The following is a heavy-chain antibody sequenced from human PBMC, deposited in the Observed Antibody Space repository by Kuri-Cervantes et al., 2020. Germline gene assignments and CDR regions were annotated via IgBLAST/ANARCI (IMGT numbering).Heavy chain of an antibody. Sequence: SLKISCAASGFTFSSYSMNWVRQAPGKGLEWVSGISWNSGIIDYADSVKGRFTISRDNAKNSLYLQMDSLRVEDTALYFCTKDSEPHWGPDWRSYHYYYYIDVWGKGTTVPSP. D-gene: IGHD7-27*01. J-gene: IGHJ6*03. CDR2: ISWNSGII. CDR3: TKDSEPHWGPDWRSYHYYYYIDV. CDR1: GFTFSSYS. V-gene: IGHV3-9*01.